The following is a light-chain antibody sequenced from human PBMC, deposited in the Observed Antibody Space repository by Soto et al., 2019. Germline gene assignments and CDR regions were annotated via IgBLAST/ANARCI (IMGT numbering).Light chain of an antibody. Sequence: QSALTQPASVSGSPGQSITISCTGTSNEYGNYNSVSRYQHHPVKATKLVIYGFSNRPSGVSNRFSGSKSGNTASLTISGPQAEDEADYYCTSYTSSNNYVFGTGTKVTVL. CDR3: TSYTSSNNYV. CDR1: SNEYGNYNS. J-gene: IGLJ1*01. CDR2: GFS. V-gene: IGLV2-14*03.